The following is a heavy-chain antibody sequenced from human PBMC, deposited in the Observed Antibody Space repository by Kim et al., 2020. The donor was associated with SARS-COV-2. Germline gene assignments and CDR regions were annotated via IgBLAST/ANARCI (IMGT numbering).Heavy chain of an antibody. V-gene: IGHV4-59*01. CDR1: GGSLTDYY. CDR2: IYYSGNT. CDR3: ARYGTYGSGWAQPFDP. J-gene: IGHJ5*02. D-gene: IGHD3-10*01. Sequence: SETLSLTCTVSGGSLTDYYWSWMRQPPGKGLEWIAYIYYSGNTNYNPSLKSLATISVDTSNNQIPLKLTSVTAADTAVYYCARYGTYGSGWAQPFDPWGQGTLVTVTS.